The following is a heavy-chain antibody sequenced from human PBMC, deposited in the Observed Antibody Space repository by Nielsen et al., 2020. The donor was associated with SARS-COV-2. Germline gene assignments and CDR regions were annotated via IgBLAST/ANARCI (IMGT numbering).Heavy chain of an antibody. CDR1: GGSLSSRNYY. Sequence: SETLSLTCTVSGGSLSSRNYYWGWIRQPPGKGLEWIGTIYYSGSVSYNPFLRSRVTISVDTSKKHLSLKLTSVTAADTAVYFCARGDIAVVPAAMFRGDDAFDIWGQGTMVRVSS. V-gene: IGHV4-39*02. D-gene: IGHD2-2*01. CDR2: IYYSGSV. J-gene: IGHJ3*02. CDR3: ARGDIAVVPAAMFRGDDAFDI.